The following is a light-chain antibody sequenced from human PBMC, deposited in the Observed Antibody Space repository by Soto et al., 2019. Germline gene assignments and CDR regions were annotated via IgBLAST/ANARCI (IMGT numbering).Light chain of an antibody. CDR1: KNDIGVYDF. CDR2: EVV. CDR3: KSYAGSNTYV. V-gene: IGLV2-8*01. Sequence: QLVLTQPPSASGSPGQSVTIFCTGTKNDIGVYDFVSWYQHHPGKAPRLIIYEVVQRPSGVPDRFSGSKSGNTASLTVSGLQAADEADYFCKSYAGSNTYVFGSGTKVTVL. J-gene: IGLJ1*01.